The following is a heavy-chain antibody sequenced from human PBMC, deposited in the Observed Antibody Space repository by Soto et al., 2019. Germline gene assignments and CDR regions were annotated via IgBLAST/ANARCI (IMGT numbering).Heavy chain of an antibody. V-gene: IGHV1-46*01. CDR2: INPSGGST. Sequence: QVQLVQSGAEVKKPGASVKISCKASGYTFTSYYMDWVRQAPGQGLEWMGIINPSGGSTNYAQKLQGRVAMTSDTSTSTVYNELNSLRAEDTAVYYCARPPYPGCINAVCYPLDYWGQGTLVTVSS. CDR3: ARPPYPGCINAVCYPLDY. J-gene: IGHJ4*02. CDR1: GYTFTSYY. D-gene: IGHD2-8*01.